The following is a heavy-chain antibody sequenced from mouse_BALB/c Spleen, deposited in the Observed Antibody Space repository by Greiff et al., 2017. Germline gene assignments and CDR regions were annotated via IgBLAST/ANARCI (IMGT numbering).Heavy chain of an antibody. Sequence: VQLQQSGAELVKPGASVKLSCTASGFNIKDTYMHWVKQRPEQGLEWIGRIDPANGNTKYDPKFQGKATITADTSSNTAYLQLSSLTSEDTAVYYCARRNPGWYCDVWGAGTTVTVSS. CDR2: IDPANGNT. CDR3: ARRNPGWYCDV. CDR1: GFNIKDTY. J-gene: IGHJ1*01. V-gene: IGHV14-3*02.